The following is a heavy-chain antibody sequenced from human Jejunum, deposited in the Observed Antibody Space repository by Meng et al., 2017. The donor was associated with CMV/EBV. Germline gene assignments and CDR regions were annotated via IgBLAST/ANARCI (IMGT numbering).Heavy chain of an antibody. V-gene: IGHV3-9*01. D-gene: IGHD3-16*01. Sequence: SGFIFDDYALHWVRQAPGKGLEWVSGRSWNGASIGYADSVKGRFTISRDNSRNTVYLQMNSLKPEDTAVYFCATGLGEDTFYTGDYWGQGTLVTVSS. CDR2: RSWNGASI. J-gene: IGHJ4*02. CDR3: ATGLGEDTFYTGDY. CDR1: GFIFDDYA.